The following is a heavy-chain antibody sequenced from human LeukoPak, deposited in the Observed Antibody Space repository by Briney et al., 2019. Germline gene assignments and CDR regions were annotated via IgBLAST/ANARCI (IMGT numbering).Heavy chain of an antibody. Sequence: GGSLRLSCEVSGFTFSSYATSWVRQGPGKGLDWVSGISGSGTSAYYADSVKGRFTISRDNSKNTLYLQMNSLRAEDTAVYYCAKSFEFSSSSWYGYWGQGTLVTVSS. J-gene: IGHJ4*02. D-gene: IGHD6-6*01. V-gene: IGHV3-23*01. CDR1: GFTFSSYA. CDR2: ISGSGTSA. CDR3: AKSFEFSSSSWYGY.